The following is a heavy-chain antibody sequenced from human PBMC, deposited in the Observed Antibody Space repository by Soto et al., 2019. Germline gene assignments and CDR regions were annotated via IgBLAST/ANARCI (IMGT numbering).Heavy chain of an antibody. CDR1: GGTFSSYA. J-gene: IGHJ4*02. CDR3: ARDKFAYSYGYYLGGY. Sequence: QVQLVQSGAEVKKPGSSVKVSCKASGGTFSSYAISWVRQAPGQGLEWMGGIIPIFGTANYAQKFQGSVTITADESTSTAYMGLSSLRSEDTAVYYCARDKFAYSYGYYLGGYWGQGTLVTVSS. D-gene: IGHD5-18*01. V-gene: IGHV1-69*12. CDR2: IIPIFGTA.